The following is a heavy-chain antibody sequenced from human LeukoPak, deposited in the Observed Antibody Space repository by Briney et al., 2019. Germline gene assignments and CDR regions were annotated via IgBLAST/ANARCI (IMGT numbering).Heavy chain of an antibody. CDR3: ARAAVVVAATEPNWFDP. J-gene: IGHJ5*02. D-gene: IGHD2-15*01. Sequence: GASLQISSKGSGYSFTSYWIGWVRQLPGKGLEWMGIIYPGDSDTSYSPSLQGQVTISADKSISTAYLQWSSLKASDTAMYYCARAAVVVAATEPNWFDPWGQGTLVTVSS. V-gene: IGHV5-51*01. CDR2: IYPGDSDT. CDR1: GYSFTSYW.